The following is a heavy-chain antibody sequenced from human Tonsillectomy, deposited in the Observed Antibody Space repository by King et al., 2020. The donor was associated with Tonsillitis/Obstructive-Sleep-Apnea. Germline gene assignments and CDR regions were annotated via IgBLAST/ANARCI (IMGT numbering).Heavy chain of an antibody. V-gene: IGHV3-48*03. Sequence: VQLVESGGGLVQPGGSLRLSCAASGFTFSSYEMNWVRQAPGKGLEWGSYISSSGSTIYYADSVKGRFTISRDNAKNSLYLQMNSLRAEDTAVYYCARDPPTVTTEYYYYYYMDVWGKXTXVTVS. D-gene: IGHD4-11*01. CDR2: ISSSGSTI. CDR1: GFTFSSYE. J-gene: IGHJ6*03. CDR3: ARDPPTVTTEYYYYYYMDV.